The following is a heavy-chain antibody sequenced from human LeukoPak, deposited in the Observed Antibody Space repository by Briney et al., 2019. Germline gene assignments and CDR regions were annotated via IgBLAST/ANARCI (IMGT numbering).Heavy chain of an antibody. J-gene: IGHJ5*02. Sequence: ASVKVSCKASGYTFTSYYMHWVRQAPGQGLEWMGIINPSGGSTSYAQKFQGRVTMTRDMSTRTVYMELSSLRSEDTAVYYCARTPRSDAGWFDPWGQGTLVTVSS. CDR3: ARTPRSDAGWFDP. CDR1: GYTFTSYY. V-gene: IGHV1-46*01. CDR2: INPSGGST. D-gene: IGHD6-13*01.